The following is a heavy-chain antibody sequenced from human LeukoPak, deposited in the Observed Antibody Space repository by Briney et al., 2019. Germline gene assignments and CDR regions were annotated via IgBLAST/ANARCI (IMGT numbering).Heavy chain of an antibody. D-gene: IGHD3-9*01. V-gene: IGHV3-23*05. CDR2: IPTTAEGAKYA. CDR3: ATDQRYAFDY. Sequence: PGRSLRLSCATSRFSFTDYPTRSVRQTPGKRLGKISDIPTTAEGAKYAYYADSVKARLKISTDNGKHRIYVHMHSLREDDTAVYYCATDQRYAFDYWGQGILVTVSS. J-gene: IGHJ4*02. CDR1: RFSFTDYP.